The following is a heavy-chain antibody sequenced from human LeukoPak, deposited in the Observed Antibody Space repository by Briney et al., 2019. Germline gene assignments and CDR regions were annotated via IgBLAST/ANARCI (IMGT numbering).Heavy chain of an antibody. CDR2: INPSGGST. CDR1: GYTFTSYY. D-gene: IGHD3-10*01. J-gene: IGHJ5*02. CDR3: ARVPQTYYYGSGSHGSWFDP. Sequence: GASVKVSCKASGYTFTSYYMHWVRQAPGQGLEWMGIINPSGGSTSYAQKFQGRVTMTRDMSTSTVYMELSSLRSEDTAVYYCARVPQTYYYGSGSHGSWFDPWGQGTLVTVSS. V-gene: IGHV1-46*01.